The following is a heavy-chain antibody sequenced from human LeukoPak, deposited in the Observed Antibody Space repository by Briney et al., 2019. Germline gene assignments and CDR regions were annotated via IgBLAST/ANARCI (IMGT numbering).Heavy chain of an antibody. D-gene: IGHD3-16*01. V-gene: IGHV3-30*03. J-gene: IGHJ4*02. CDR1: GFTFSSYG. CDR2: ISYDGSNK. CDR3: ARDQEGGDYFDY. Sequence: TGGTLRLSCAASGFTFSSYGMSGVRQAPGKGLEWVAVISYDGSNKYYADSVKGRFTISRDNSKNTLYLQMNSLRAEDTAVYYCARDQEGGDYFDYWGQGTLVTVSS.